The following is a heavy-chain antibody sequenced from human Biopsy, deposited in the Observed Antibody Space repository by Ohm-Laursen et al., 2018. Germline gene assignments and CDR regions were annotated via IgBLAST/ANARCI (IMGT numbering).Heavy chain of an antibody. CDR2: INPMFGTA. Sequence: VKISCKASGATFSNYAINWLRQAPGQGLEWMGGINPMFGTAKYTQRFQGRVTITADKSTSTADMELSSLRSDDTAVYYCARSFGVVINFEHNWFDPWGQGTLVTVSS. CDR3: ARSFGVVINFEHNWFDP. V-gene: IGHV1-69*13. J-gene: IGHJ5*02. D-gene: IGHD3-3*01. CDR1: GATFSNYA.